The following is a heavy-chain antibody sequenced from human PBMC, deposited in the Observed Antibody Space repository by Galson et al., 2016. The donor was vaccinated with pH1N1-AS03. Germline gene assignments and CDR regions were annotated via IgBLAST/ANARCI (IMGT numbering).Heavy chain of an antibody. V-gene: IGHV3-74*03. J-gene: IGHJ4*02. D-gene: IGHD4-23*01. Sequence: SLRLSCAASGFTFGSYWMHWVRQVPGKGLVWVSRIKSDGSGTTYADSVKGRFTISRDTAKNTLYLQMNSLGAEDTAVYFCARDGECTVEFDYWGQGTLVTVSS. CDR3: ARDGECTVEFDY. CDR2: IKSDGSGT. CDR1: GFTFGSYW.